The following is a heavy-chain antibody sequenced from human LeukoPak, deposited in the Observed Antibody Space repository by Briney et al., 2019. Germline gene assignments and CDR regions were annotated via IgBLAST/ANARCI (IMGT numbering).Heavy chain of an antibody. CDR3: ATRELMVRGFDP. CDR2: FDPEDGET. Sequence: ASVKVSCKVSGYTLTELSMHWVRQAPGKGLEWMGGFDPEDGETIHAQKFQGRVTMTEDTSTDTADMELSSLRSEDTAVYYCATRELMVRGFDPWGQGTLVTVSS. J-gene: IGHJ5*02. D-gene: IGHD3-10*01. V-gene: IGHV1-24*01. CDR1: GYTLTELS.